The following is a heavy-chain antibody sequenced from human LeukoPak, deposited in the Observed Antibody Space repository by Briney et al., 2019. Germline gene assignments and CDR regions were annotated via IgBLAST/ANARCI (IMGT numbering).Heavy chain of an antibody. CDR3: ARSNVRYSYGYVPRWYFDL. CDR2: IYTDGSR. Sequence: SETLSLTCTVSGGSIGSRAYYWSWIRQPAGKGLEYIGRIYTDGSRNHNPSLKSRVSISVDTSKNQFSLKLSSVTAADTAVYYCARSNVRYSYGYVPRWYFDLWGRGTLVTVSS. CDR1: GGSIGSRAYY. J-gene: IGHJ2*01. D-gene: IGHD5-18*01. V-gene: IGHV4-61*02.